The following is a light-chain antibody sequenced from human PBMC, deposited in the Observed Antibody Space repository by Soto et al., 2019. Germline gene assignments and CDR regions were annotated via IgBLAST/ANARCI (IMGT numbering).Light chain of an antibody. CDR3: AAWDDSLNGPV. Sequence: QSVLTQPPSASGTPGQRVTISCSGSSSNIGSNTVNWYQHLPGAAPKLLIYSNSQRPSGVPDRFSGSKSGTSASLAISGLQSEDEADYYCAAWDDSLNGPVFGGGTKVTVL. J-gene: IGLJ2*01. V-gene: IGLV1-44*01. CDR1: SSNIGSNT. CDR2: SNS.